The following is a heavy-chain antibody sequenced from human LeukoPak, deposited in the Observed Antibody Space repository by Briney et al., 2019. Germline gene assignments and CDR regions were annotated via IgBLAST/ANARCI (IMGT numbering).Heavy chain of an antibody. J-gene: IGHJ4*02. CDR3: ARRDYYGSGSSFDY. CDR1: GGSIRSYY. D-gene: IGHD3-10*01. Sequence: SETLSLTCTVSGGSIRSYYWSWIRQPPGKGLEWIGYIYYSGSTNYNPSLKSRVTISADTSKNQFSLKLNSVTAADTAVYYCARRDYYGSGSSFDYWGQGTLVTVSS. V-gene: IGHV4-59*08. CDR2: IYYSGST.